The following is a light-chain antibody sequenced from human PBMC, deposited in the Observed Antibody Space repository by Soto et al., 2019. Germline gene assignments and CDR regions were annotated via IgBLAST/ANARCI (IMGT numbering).Light chain of an antibody. CDR1: QSVSSNH. V-gene: IGKV3-20*01. J-gene: IGKJ2*01. CDR3: QQCGSSTYT. CDR2: GAS. Sequence: EIVLTQSPGTLSLSPRERATLSCRASQSVSSNHLAWYQQKPGQAPRLLIYGASRRATGIPDRFSGSGSGTDFTLTISRLEPEDFAVYYCQQCGSSTYTFGQGTKVEIK.